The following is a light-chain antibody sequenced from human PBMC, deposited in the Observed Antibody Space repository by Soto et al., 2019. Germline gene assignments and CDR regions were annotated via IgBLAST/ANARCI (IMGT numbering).Light chain of an antibody. V-gene: IGLV2-14*03. CDR2: DVG. CDR1: SGDVGGYIF. Sequence: QSALTQPASVSGSPGQSIAISCSGTSGDVGGYIFVSWYQQHPGKAPKLMIFDVGDRPSGVSNRFSGSKSGNTASLTISGLQPQDEADYYCCSYTSGSTPFVFGTGTQLTVL. CDR3: CSYTSGSTPFV. J-gene: IGLJ7*01.